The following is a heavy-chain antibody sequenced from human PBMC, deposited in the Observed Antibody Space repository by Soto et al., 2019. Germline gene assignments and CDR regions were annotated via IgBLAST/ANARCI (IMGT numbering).Heavy chain of an antibody. D-gene: IGHD1-26*01. CDR3: TTDSYSPLIIVRFDY. J-gene: IGHJ4*01. CDR2: IKSKTDGGTT. Sequence: GALRRSWAGSGVTCGNAWIKLVLQAPGKGLEWVGRIKSKTDGGTTDYAEPVKGRFAISRDDSNNMVYLQMNSLKIEDTAVYYCTTDSYSPLIIVRFDYWGHGTLVTVSS. V-gene: IGHV3-15*07. CDR1: GVTCGNAW.